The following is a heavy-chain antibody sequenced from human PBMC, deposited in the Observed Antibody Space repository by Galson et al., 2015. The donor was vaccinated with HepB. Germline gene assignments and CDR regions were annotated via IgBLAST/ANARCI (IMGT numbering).Heavy chain of an antibody. J-gene: IGHJ4*02. CDR3: TRSSIAPSPHFDY. CDR1: GFTFGDYA. D-gene: IGHD6-6*01. Sequence: SLRLSCAASGFTFGDYAMSWFRQAPGKGLEWVGFIRSKAYGGTTEYAASVKGRFTISRDDSKSIAYLQMNSLKTEDTAVYYCTRSSIAPSPHFDYWGQGTLVTVSS. V-gene: IGHV3-49*03. CDR2: IRSKAYGGTT.